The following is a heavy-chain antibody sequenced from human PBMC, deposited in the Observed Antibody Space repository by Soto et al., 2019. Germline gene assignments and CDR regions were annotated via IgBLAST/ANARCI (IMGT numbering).Heavy chain of an antibody. CDR1: GYPVTASF. J-gene: IGHJ3*02. CDR3: ARGGGVGVAGSAAFDM. V-gene: IGHV1-2*02. Sequence: QLHLVQSGAVVKKPGASVTVSCSASGYPVTASFRTWLRRALGRGLEWMGGINPATGAAKYTQTFQGRVTMTRDTSTSTVFMELSGLTSEDTAVFYCARGGGVGVAGSAAFDMWGQGTLVTVSS. CDR2: INPATGAA. D-gene: IGHD3-3*01.